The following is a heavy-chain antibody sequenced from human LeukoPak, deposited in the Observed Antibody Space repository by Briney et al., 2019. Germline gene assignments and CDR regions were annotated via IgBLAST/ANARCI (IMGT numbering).Heavy chain of an antibody. D-gene: IGHD5-24*01. CDR2: IYSPGTN. CDR3: ARESGWLQLGY. V-gene: IGHV4-61*02. Sequence: SETLSLTCTVSAGSINSGDYYWSWIRQPAGKGLEWIGRIYSPGTNYNYNPSVKSRVTISVDTSKNQFSLRLSSVTAADTAVYYCARESGWLQLGYWGQGTLVTVSS. CDR1: AGSINSGDYY. J-gene: IGHJ4*02.